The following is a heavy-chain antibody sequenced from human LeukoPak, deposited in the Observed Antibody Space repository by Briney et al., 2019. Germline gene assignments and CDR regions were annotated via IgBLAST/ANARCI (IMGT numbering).Heavy chain of an antibody. D-gene: IGHD2-15*01. J-gene: IGHJ4*02. Sequence: SETLSLTCTVSGGSMSDSYRSWIRQPPGKGLEWIGYIYYSGSTNYNPSLKSRVTISVDTSKNQFSLKLTSVTAADTAVYYCASCSGDNCYSHYYDYWGQGTLVTVSS. CDR2: IYYSGST. CDR1: GGSMSDSY. CDR3: ASCSGDNCYSHYYDY. V-gene: IGHV4-59*01.